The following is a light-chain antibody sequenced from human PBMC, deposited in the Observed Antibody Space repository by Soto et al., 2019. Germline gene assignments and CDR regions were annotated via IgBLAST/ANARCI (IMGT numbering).Light chain of an antibody. J-gene: IGKJ5*01. CDR1: QSVSNS. V-gene: IGKV3-11*01. CDR3: HQRYNWPRVT. CDR2: DVS. Sequence: EIVLTQSPATLSLSPGERVTLSFSASQSVSNSLAWYQQKPGQPPRLLIYDVSNRATGIPARFSGSGSGTDFTLTITSLEPEDFAVYFCHQRYNWPRVTFGQGTRLEI.